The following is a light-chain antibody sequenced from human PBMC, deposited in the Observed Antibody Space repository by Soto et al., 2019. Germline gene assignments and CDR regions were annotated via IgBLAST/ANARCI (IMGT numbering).Light chain of an antibody. Sequence: DIEMTQSPSTLSASVGDRVTITCRASQTISSWLAWYQQKPGKAPNLLIYDASSLESGVPSRFSGSGSGTEFTLTISSLQPDDFATYYCQQYHSYPLTFGGGTKVVIK. CDR2: DAS. CDR1: QTISSW. CDR3: QQYHSYPLT. J-gene: IGKJ4*01. V-gene: IGKV1-5*01.